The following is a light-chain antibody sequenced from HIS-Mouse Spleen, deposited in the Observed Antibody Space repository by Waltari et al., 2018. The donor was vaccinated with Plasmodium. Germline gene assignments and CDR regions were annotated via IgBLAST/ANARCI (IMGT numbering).Light chain of an antibody. J-gene: IGKJ3*01. CDR2: GAS. CDR1: HSVSSN. V-gene: IGKV3-15*01. Sequence: EIVMTQSPATQSVTPGERATLSCRASHSVSSNLAWYQQKPGQAPRLLIYGASTRATGIPARFSGSGSGTEFTLTISSLQSEDFAVYYCQQYNNWSFTFGPGTKVDIK. CDR3: QQYNNWSFT.